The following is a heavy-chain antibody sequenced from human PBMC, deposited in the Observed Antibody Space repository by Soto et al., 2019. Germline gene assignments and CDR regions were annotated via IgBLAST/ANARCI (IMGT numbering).Heavy chain of an antibody. CDR2: INYDGYS. V-gene: IGHV4-59*08. CDR1: GGSITNYY. J-gene: IGHJ6*02. D-gene: IGHD3-10*01. CDR3: ARHGFGPLHGLVDV. Sequence: QVQLQESGPGLVKPSETLSLTYTVSGGSITNYYCSWFRQPPGKGLEWIGYINYDGYSAYNLSLTXXVXLSMDASKTQFSLMLESVTATDTAVYYCARHGFGPLHGLVDVWGPGTTVIVSS.